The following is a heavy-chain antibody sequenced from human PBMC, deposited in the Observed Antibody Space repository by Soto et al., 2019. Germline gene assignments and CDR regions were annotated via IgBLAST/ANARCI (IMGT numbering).Heavy chain of an antibody. D-gene: IGHD2-2*02. CDR3: ARAVPAAIINWFDP. J-gene: IGHJ5*01. Sequence: SETLSLTCTVSGGSISSYYWSWIRQPPGKGLEWIGYIYYSGSTNYNPSLKSRVTISVDTSKNQFSLKLSSVTAADTAVYYCARAVPAAIINWFDPWGQGTMVTVSS. CDR2: IYYSGST. CDR1: GGSISSYY. V-gene: IGHV4-59*01.